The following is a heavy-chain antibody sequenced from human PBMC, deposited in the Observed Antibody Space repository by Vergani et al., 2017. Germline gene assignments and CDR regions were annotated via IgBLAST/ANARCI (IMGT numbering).Heavy chain of an antibody. V-gene: IGHV3-21*01. D-gene: IGHD2/OR15-2a*01. J-gene: IGHJ4*02. CDR3: ARVSAGRSHELDY. CDR1: GFNFSDYS. Sequence: EVQLVESGGGLVKPGGSLRLSCAGSGFNFSDYSMNWVRQGPGKGLEWASSISGRSSYIYYADSLKGRFTISRDNARNSLYLQMNSLRAEDTAVYYCARVSAGRSHELDYWGQGTLVTVSS. CDR2: ISGRSSYI.